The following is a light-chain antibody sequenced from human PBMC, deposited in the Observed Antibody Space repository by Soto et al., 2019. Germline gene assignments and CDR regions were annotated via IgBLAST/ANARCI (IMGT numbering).Light chain of an antibody. J-gene: IGKJ2*01. CDR3: QQSYITPNT. CDR1: QSLSSY. CDR2: AAS. Sequence: DIQMTQSPSSLSASVGDRVTITCRARQSLSSYLNWYQQKPGKAPKLLVYAASSLQGGVPSRFSGSRSGTDFTLTISSLQPDDFATYQCQQSYITPNTFGQGTKLEIK. V-gene: IGKV1-39*01.